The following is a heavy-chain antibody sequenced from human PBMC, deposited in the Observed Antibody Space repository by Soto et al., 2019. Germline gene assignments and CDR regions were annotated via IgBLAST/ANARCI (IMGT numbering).Heavy chain of an antibody. J-gene: IGHJ4*02. CDR3: ASVVVVVAATPADY. Sequence: EVQLVESGGGLVKPGGSLRLSWAASGFTFSSYSMNWVRQAPGKGLEWVSSISSSSSYIYYADSVKGRFTISRDNAKNSLYLQMNSLRAEDTAVYYCASVVVVVAATPADYWGQGTLVTVSS. D-gene: IGHD2-15*01. CDR2: ISSSSSYI. V-gene: IGHV3-21*01. CDR1: GFTFSSYS.